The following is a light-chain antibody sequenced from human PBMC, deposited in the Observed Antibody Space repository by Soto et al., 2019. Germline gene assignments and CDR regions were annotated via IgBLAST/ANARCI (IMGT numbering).Light chain of an antibody. Sequence: QSALSQPASVSGSPGQSITISCAGTSSDVGGYNYVSWYQQHPGKAPKLMISEVSNRPSGVPDRFSGSKSGTSASLAITGLQAEDEADYYCHSYDISLSTYVLGTGTKVTVL. CDR1: SSDVGGYNY. V-gene: IGLV2-14*01. CDR3: HSYDISLSTYV. CDR2: EVS. J-gene: IGLJ1*01.